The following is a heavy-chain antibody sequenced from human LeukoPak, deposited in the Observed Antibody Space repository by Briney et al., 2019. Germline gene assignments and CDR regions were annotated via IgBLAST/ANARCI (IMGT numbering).Heavy chain of an antibody. V-gene: IGHV1-2*06. J-gene: IGHJ2*01. CDR1: GYTFTDYY. D-gene: IGHD5-24*01. CDR3: ARIWRRQGYWYFDR. Sequence: ASVKVSCKASGYTFTDYYIHWVRQAPGQGLEWMGRLNPNNGDTDSAQKFQGRVTMTWDTSISTAYVDLTRLTSDDTAVYYCARIWRRQGYWYFDRWGRGTLVTVSS. CDR2: LNPNNGDT.